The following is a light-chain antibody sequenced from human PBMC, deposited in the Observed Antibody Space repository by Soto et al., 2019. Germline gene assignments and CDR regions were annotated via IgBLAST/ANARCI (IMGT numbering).Light chain of an antibody. J-gene: IGKJ1*01. CDR1: QSVSNNY. Sequence: EIVLTQSPGTLSLSPGERATLSCRASQSVSNNYLAWYQQKPGQAPRLLIYGASNRTTGTPDGFSGSGSGTDLTLTSSRLEPDYFAVYYCQQYGSSGTFGQGTTGEIK. CDR3: QQYGSSGT. V-gene: IGKV3-20*01. CDR2: GAS.